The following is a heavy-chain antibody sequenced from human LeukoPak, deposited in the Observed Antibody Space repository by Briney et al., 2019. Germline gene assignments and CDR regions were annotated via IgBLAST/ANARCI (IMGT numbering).Heavy chain of an antibody. CDR3: ARHRVASAYSSFDY. J-gene: IGHJ4*02. CDR2: LFNSGVT. D-gene: IGHD2-15*01. Sequence: SETLSLICTVSGASISSTGYYWGWIRQSPGKRLEWIGSLFNSGVTYYSPSLKSRVSTSVDTSNNHFSLRLTSLTAADTAIYYCARHRVASAYSSFDYWGQGTLVTVSS. V-gene: IGHV4-39*01. CDR1: GASISSTGYY.